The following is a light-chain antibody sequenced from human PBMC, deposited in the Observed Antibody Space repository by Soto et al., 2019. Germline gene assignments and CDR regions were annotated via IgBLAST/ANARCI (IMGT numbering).Light chain of an antibody. CDR1: HSVTTH. V-gene: IGKV3-11*01. Sequence: EIVLTQSPDTLSLSPGERATLSCWASHSVTTHLAWFQQRPGQTPRLLIYDASTRAPGIPARFSGRGSGADFTLSISSLEPEDFALYFCQQRSNWPSITFGQGTRLEIK. J-gene: IGKJ5*01. CDR3: QQRSNWPSIT. CDR2: DAS.